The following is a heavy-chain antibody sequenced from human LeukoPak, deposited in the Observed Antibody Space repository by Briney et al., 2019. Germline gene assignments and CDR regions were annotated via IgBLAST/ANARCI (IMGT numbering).Heavy chain of an antibody. CDR3: ARQEIGLRSFDP. Sequence: SETLSLTCTVSGGSISSSLYHWGWIRQSPGKDLEWLGSIYYTGTTHYNPSLKSRVTISVDTSKNQFSLNLSSVTAADTAVYYCARQEIGLRSFDPWGQGTLVTVSS. J-gene: IGHJ5*02. V-gene: IGHV4-39*01. D-gene: IGHD3/OR15-3a*01. CDR2: IYYTGTT. CDR1: GGSISSSLYH.